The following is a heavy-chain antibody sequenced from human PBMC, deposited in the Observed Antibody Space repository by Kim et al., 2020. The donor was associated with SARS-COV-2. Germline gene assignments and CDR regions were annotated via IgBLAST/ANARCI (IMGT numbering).Heavy chain of an antibody. D-gene: IGHD6-6*01. Sequence: GGSLRLSCAASGFTFSSYGMHWVRQAPGKGLEWVAVISYDGSNKYYADSVKGRFTISRDNSKNTLYLQMNSLRAEDTAVYYCAKDVRRGSSSGLWRWVVDYWGQRTLVTVSS. V-gene: IGHV3-30*18. CDR2: ISYDGSNK. J-gene: IGHJ4*02. CDR1: GFTFSSYG. CDR3: AKDVRRGSSSGLWRWVVDY.